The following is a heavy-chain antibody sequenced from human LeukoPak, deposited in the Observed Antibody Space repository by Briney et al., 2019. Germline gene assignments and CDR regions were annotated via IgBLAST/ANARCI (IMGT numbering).Heavy chain of an antibody. Sequence: GGSLRLSCAASGFTFSSFSMTWVRQAPGKGLEWVSSIIVSGTTYYADSVKGRFTISRDSFRGTLFLQMDSLRVEDTAVYFCAKGSVGNADFASWGQGALDTVSS. D-gene: IGHD6-25*01. CDR3: AKGSVGNADFAS. CDR1: GFTFSSFS. CDR2: IIVSGTT. J-gene: IGHJ4*02. V-gene: IGHV3-23*01.